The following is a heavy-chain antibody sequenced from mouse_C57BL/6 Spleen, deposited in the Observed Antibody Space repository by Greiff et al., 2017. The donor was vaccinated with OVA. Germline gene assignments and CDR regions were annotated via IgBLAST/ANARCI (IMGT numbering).Heavy chain of an antibody. J-gene: IGHJ4*01. CDR3: TITTVVAVYAMDY. Sequence: EVKVEESGGGLVQPGGSMKLSCVASGFTFSNYWMNWVRQSPEKGLEWVAQIRLKSDNYATHYAESVKGRFTISRDDSKSSVYLQMNNLRAEDTGIYYCTITTVVAVYAMDYWGQGTSVTVSS. D-gene: IGHD1-1*01. CDR2: IRLKSDNYAT. V-gene: IGHV6-3*01. CDR1: GFTFSNYW.